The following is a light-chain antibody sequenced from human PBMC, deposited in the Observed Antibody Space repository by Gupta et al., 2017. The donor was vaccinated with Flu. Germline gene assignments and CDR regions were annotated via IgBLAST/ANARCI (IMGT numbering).Light chain of an antibody. J-gene: IGKJ1*01. Sequence: DIQMTQSPSSLSASVGDRVTLTCRASQSISTYLNWYQQKPGEAPKLLIYAASLQSGVPARFSGRGSGTDCTLTINSLQPEDCAVDFGQQTYRDTWKCGQETKVEVK. CDR1: QSISTY. CDR2: AA. CDR3: QQTYRDTWK. V-gene: IGKV1-39*01.